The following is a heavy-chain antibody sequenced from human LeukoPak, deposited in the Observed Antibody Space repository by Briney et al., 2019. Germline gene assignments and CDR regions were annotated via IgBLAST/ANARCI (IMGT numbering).Heavy chain of an antibody. V-gene: IGHV3-9*01. CDR3: AKAKGRYLGYYFDC. J-gene: IGHJ4*02. D-gene: IGHD6-19*01. CDR2: LNWNSDTI. CDR1: GFTFGEYA. Sequence: GGSLRLSCAASGFTFGEYAMHWVRQAPGKGLEWGSGLNWNSDTIDYADSVEGRFTISRDNAKNSLSLQMNSLRTEDTALYYCAKAKGRYLGYYFDCWGQGTLVTVSS.